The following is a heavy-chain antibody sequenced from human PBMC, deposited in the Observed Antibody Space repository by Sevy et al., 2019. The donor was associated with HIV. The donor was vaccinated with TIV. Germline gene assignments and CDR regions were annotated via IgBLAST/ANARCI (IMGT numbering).Heavy chain of an antibody. Sequence: GGSLRLSCAASGFTFSTYNMNWVRQAPGKGLEWVSSITFSSNYIYYADSVKGRFTISRDNAKNSLYLQMNSLRAEDTAVEYCARSWEQQLHDAFDIWGQGTMVTVSS. J-gene: IGHJ3*02. V-gene: IGHV3-21*01. CDR1: GFTFSTYN. CDR2: ITFSSNYI. CDR3: ARSWEQQLHDAFDI. D-gene: IGHD6-13*01.